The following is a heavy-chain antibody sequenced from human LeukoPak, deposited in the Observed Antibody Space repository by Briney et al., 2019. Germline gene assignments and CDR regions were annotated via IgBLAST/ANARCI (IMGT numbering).Heavy chain of an antibody. J-gene: IGHJ6*02. Sequence: SETLSLTCTVSGGSISSSSYYWGWIRQPPGKGLEWSGSIYYSGSTYYNPSLKSRVTISVDTSKNLFSLKMSSVTAADTAVYYCAREASRCSGGSCYPRYYYYYGMDVWGQGTTVTVSS. CDR3: AREASRCSGGSCYPRYYYYYGMDV. D-gene: IGHD2-15*01. CDR1: GGSISSSSYY. V-gene: IGHV4-39*02. CDR2: IYYSGST.